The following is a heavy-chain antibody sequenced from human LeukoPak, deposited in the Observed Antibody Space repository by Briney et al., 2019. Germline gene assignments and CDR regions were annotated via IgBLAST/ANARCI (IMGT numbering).Heavy chain of an antibody. CDR1: GFTFGDYA. CDR2: IRSKAYGGTT. J-gene: IGHJ3*02. CDR3: ARAAAADGDDAFDI. D-gene: IGHD6-13*01. V-gene: IGHV3-49*04. Sequence: GGSLRLSCTASGFTFGDYAMSWVRQAPGKGLEWVGFIRSKAYGGTTEYAASVKGRFTISRDDSKSIAYLQMNSLKTEDTAVYYCARAAAADGDDAFDIWGQGTMVTVSS.